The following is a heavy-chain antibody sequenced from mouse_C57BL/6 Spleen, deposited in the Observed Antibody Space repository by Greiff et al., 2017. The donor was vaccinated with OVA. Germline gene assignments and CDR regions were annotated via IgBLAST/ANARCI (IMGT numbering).Heavy chain of an antibody. CDR3: VRGGVFDY. J-gene: IGHJ2*01. V-gene: IGHV10-1*01. Sequence: EVKLMESGGGLVQPKGSLKLSCAASGFSFNTYAMNWVRQAPGKGLEWVARIRSKSNNYATYYADSVKDRFTISRDDAESMLYLQMNNLKTEDTAMYYCVRGGVFDYWGQGTTLTVSS. CDR2: IRSKSNNYAT. CDR1: GFSFNTYA.